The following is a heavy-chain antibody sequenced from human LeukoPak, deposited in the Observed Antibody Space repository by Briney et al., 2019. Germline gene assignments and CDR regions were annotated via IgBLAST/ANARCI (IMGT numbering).Heavy chain of an antibody. CDR2: IRNDGSNK. CDR3: AKDQSSFCSRSSCYALHY. V-gene: IGHV3-30*02. CDR1: GFTFSGYG. Sequence: GGSLRLSCAASGFTFSGYGMHWVRQAPGKGLEWVAFIRNDGSNKYYADFVKGRFTVSRDNSINTLYLQIGSLRPEDTALYYCAKDQSSFCSRSSCYALHYWGQGTLVAVSS. D-gene: IGHD2-2*01. J-gene: IGHJ4*02.